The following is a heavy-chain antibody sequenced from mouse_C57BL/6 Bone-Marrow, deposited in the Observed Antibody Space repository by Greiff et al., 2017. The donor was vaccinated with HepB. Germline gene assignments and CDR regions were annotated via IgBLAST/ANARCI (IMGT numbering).Heavy chain of an antibody. CDR3: ARWNYYGSSCWDY. CDR2: IYPGSGNT. D-gene: IGHD1-1*01. Sequence: QVQLQQSGAELVRPGASVKLSCKASGYTFTDYYINWVKQRPGQGLEWIARIYPGSGNTYYNEKFKGKATLTAEKSSSTAYMQLSSLTSEDSAVYFCARWNYYGSSCWDYWGQGTTLTVSS. CDR1: GYTFTDYY. V-gene: IGHV1-76*01. J-gene: IGHJ2*01.